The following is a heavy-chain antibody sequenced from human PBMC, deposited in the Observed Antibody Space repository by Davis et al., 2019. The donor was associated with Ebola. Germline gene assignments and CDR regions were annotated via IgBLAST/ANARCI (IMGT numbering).Heavy chain of an antibody. Sequence: GESLKISCAASGFTFSSYEMNWVRQAPGKGLEWVSYISSSGSTIYYADSVKGRFTISRDNAKNSLYLQMNSLRAEDTAVYYCARVQGDVVVPAPFDPWGQGTLVTVSS. D-gene: IGHD2-2*01. J-gene: IGHJ5*02. CDR1: GFTFSSYE. CDR3: ARVQGDVVVPAPFDP. CDR2: ISSSGSTI. V-gene: IGHV3-48*03.